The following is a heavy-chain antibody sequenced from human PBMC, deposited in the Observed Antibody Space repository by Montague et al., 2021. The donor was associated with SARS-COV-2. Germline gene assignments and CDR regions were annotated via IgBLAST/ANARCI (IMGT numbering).Heavy chain of an antibody. J-gene: IGHJ4*02. D-gene: IGHD6-19*01. V-gene: IGHV4-59*08. CDR1: GGSFRDYA. CDR2: LSYSGRP. CDR3: AGRLPQYTSGWYFDQ. Sequence: SETLSLTCDFAGGSFRDYAWSWIRQPPGKRLEWNGYLSYSGRPXXXPSXXXRVSISVDTSKNQFSLRLRSVIAADTAVYYCAGRLPQYTSGWYFDQWGQGTLVAASS.